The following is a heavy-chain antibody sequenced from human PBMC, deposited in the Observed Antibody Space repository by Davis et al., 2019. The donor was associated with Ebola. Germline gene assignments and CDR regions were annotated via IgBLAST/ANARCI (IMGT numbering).Heavy chain of an antibody. CDR1: GFNVRSNY. J-gene: IGHJ4*02. D-gene: IGHD6-19*01. V-gene: IGHV3-66*04. CDR3: ARQYSTVWYHFDYIDY. Sequence: GESLKISCEGSGFNVRSNYMSWVRQAPGRGLDWIAVTYTPCTTRCVYYADSGKGRFTVSRDNSKNTVFLQMNSLTAEDTAVYYCARQYSTVWYHFDYIDYWGQGIPVTVSS. CDR2: TYTPCTT.